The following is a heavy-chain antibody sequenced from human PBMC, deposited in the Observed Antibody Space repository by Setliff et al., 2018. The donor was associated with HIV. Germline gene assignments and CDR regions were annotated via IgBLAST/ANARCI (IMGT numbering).Heavy chain of an antibody. CDR1: GGSFSGYF. Sequence: SETLSLTCAVYGGSFSGYFWTWIRQPPQKKLEWIGEINHSGDTNYSPSLKSRVTISIDTSNNQFSLKLSSVTAADTAMYYCARVGDFFDSSDYYSVLDAFDIWGQGTMVTVSS. V-gene: IGHV4-34*01. CDR3: ARVGDFFDSSDYYSVLDAFDI. CDR2: INHSGDT. D-gene: IGHD3-22*01. J-gene: IGHJ3*02.